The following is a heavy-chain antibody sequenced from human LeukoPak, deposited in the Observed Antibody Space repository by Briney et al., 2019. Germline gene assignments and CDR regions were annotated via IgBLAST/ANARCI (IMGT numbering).Heavy chain of an antibody. CDR2: ISWNSGSI. D-gene: IGHD6-13*01. V-gene: IGHV3-9*03. J-gene: IGHJ4*02. CDR3: AKGGSSSWYAPGFDY. CDR1: GFTFDDYA. Sequence: PGGSLRLSCAASGFTFDDYAMHWVRQAPGKGLEWDSGISWNSGSIGYADSVKGRFTISRDNAKNSPYLQMNSLRAEDMALYYCAKGGSSSWYAPGFDYWGQGTLVTVSS.